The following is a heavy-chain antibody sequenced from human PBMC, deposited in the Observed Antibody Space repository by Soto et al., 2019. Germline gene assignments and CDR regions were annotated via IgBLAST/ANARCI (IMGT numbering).Heavy chain of an antibody. D-gene: IGHD3-3*01. CDR3: ARDLRDDFWSGYYYYYYYGMDV. V-gene: IGHV3-21*01. CDR2: ISSSSSYI. CDR1: GFTFSSYS. Sequence: WGSLRLSCAAYGFTFSSYSMNWVRQAPGKGLEWVSSISSSSSYIYYADSVKGRFTISRDNAKNSLYLQMNSLRAEDTAVYYCARDLRDDFWSGYYYYYYYGMDVWGQGTTVTVSS. J-gene: IGHJ6*02.